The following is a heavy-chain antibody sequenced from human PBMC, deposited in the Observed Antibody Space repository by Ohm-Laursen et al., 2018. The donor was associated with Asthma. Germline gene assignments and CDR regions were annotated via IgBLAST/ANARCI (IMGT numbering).Heavy chain of an antibody. D-gene: IGHD4-17*01. CDR1: GFTFSDYY. CDR2: ISSSSSYT. V-gene: IGHV3-11*06. CDR3: ACTVTGLSSFDY. Sequence: GSLRLSCTASGFTFSDYYMSWIRQAPGKGLEWVSYISSSSSYTNYADSVKGRFTISRDNAKNSLYLQMNSLRAEDTAVYYCACTVTGLSSFDYWGQGTLVTVSS. J-gene: IGHJ4*02.